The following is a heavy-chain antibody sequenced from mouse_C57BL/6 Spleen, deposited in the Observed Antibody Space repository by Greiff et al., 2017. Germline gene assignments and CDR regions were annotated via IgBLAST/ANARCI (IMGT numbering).Heavy chain of an antibody. CDR3: ARGTIYYYGSSYFAY. V-gene: IGHV3-6*01. CDR2: ISYDGSN. J-gene: IGHJ3*01. Sequence: EVQRVESGPGLVKPSQSLSLTCSVTGYSITSGYYWNWIRQFPGNKLEWMGYISYDGSNNYNPSLKNRISITRDTSKNQFFLKLNSVTTEDTATYYCARGTIYYYGSSYFAYGGQVTLVTVSA. CDR1: GYSITSGYY. D-gene: IGHD1-1*01.